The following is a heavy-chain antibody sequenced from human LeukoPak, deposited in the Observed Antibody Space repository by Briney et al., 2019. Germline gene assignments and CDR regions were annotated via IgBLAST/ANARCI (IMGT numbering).Heavy chain of an antibody. CDR1: GFTLSSYT. CDR2: ISSSGSYT. CDR3: ARLKYGSPQH. Sequence: GGSLRLSCAASGFTLSSYTVNWVRQAPGKGLEWVSYISSSGSYTIYADSVKGRFTISRDNAKNSLYLQMNSLRAEDTAVYYCARLKYGSPQHWGQGTLVTVSS. D-gene: IGHD1-26*01. V-gene: IGHV3-21*05. J-gene: IGHJ1*01.